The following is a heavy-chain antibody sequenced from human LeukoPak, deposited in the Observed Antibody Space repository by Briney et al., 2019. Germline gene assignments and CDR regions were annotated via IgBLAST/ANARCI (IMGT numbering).Heavy chain of an antibody. CDR1: GYTFTGYY. CDR2: INPNSGGT. D-gene: IGHD2-15*01. V-gene: IGHV1-2*02. Sequence: ASVKVSCKASGYTFTGYYMHWVRQAPGQGLEWMGWINPNSGGTNYAQKFQGRVTMTRDTSISTAYMELSRLRSDDTAVYYCARDRLSEWGYCSGGSCPPFDPWGQGTLVTVSS. CDR3: ARDRLSEWGYCSGGSCPPFDP. J-gene: IGHJ5*02.